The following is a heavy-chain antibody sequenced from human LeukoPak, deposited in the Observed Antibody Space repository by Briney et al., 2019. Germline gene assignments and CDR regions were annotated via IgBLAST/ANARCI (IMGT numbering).Heavy chain of an antibody. CDR2: ISGRGGST. CDR1: GFTFSSYA. J-gene: IGHJ4*02. D-gene: IGHD3-10*01. CDR3: AKVVLLWFGEFPNYFDY. Sequence: GGSLRLSCASSGFTFSSYAMSWVRQAPGKGLEWVSAISGRGGSTYYADSVKGRFTISRDNSKNTLYLQMISLRAEDTAVYYCAKVVLLWFGEFPNYFDYWGQGTLVTVSS. V-gene: IGHV3-23*01.